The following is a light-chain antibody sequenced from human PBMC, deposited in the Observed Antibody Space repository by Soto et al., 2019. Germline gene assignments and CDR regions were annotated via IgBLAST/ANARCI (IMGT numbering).Light chain of an antibody. V-gene: IGLV2-14*01. Sequence: QSVLAQPASLSGSPGQSITISCTGTSSAFGGYSYVSWYQQHPGKAPKLMIYDVTNRPSGVSNRFSGSKSGNAASLTISGLRAEDEADYYCSSYTSISTYVFGTGTKVTVL. CDR3: SSYTSISTYV. CDR2: DVT. J-gene: IGLJ1*01. CDR1: SSAFGGYSY.